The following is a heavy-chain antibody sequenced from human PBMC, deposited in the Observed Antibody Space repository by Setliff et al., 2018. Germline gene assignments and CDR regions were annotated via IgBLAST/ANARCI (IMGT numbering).Heavy chain of an antibody. Sequence: SETLSLTCSVSGDSISIGAYFWSWIRHRPGEGLEYIGHITSSGYTNYSPSLQGRVAISEDTSENQFSPKLSSVTAADTAIYFCVRGRTSGLFLSRFDPWGQGTLVTVSS. J-gene: IGHJ5*02. V-gene: IGHV4-31*03. D-gene: IGHD2-21*01. CDR3: VRGRTSGLFLSRFDP. CDR1: GDSISIGAYF. CDR2: ITSSGYT.